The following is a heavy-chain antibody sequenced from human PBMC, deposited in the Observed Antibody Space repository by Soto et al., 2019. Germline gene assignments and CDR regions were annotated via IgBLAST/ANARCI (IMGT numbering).Heavy chain of an antibody. CDR2: IYYSGST. D-gene: IGHD1-7*01. V-gene: IGHV4-30-4*01. J-gene: IGHJ5*02. CDR3: ARGDWNYRGFDP. CDR1: GGSISSGDYY. Sequence: SETLSLTCTVSGGSISSGDYYWSWIRQPPGKGLEWIGYIYYSGSTYYNPSLKSPVTISVDTSKNQFSLKLSSVTAADTTVYYCARGDWNYRGFDPWGQGTMVTVS.